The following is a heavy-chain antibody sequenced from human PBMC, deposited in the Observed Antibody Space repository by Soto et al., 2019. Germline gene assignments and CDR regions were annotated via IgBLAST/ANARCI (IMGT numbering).Heavy chain of an antibody. D-gene: IGHD4-17*01. J-gene: IGHJ4*02. Sequence: QLQLQESGPGLVKPSETLSLTCTVSGGSISRSSYYWGWIRQPSGKGLEWIGSIYYSGSTYYNPSLKSRVTIAVYTSKNQFSLKLSSVTAADTAVYYCASSYGDDVAYWGQGTLVTVSS. CDR1: GGSISRSSYY. V-gene: IGHV4-39*01. CDR3: ASSYGDDVAY. CDR2: IYYSGST.